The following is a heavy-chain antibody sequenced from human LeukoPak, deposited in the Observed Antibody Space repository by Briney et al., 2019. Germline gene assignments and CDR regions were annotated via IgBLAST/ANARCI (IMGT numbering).Heavy chain of an antibody. Sequence: GASVKVSCKASGYTFTSLDINWVRQATGQGLEWMGWMNPKSGNTGHAQKFQGRVTITRNTSISTVYMELSSLRSEDTAVYYCARVDGSPAYWGHGTLVTVSS. V-gene: IGHV1-8*03. CDR3: ARVDGSPAY. CDR2: MNPKSGNT. J-gene: IGHJ4*01. CDR1: GYTFTSLD. D-gene: IGHD2-15*01.